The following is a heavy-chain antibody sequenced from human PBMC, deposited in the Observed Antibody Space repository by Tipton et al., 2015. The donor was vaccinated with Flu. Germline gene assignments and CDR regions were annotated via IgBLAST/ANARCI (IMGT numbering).Heavy chain of an antibody. CDR3: ARDYLLGDLSFFDN. CDR2: LYTAGGT. D-gene: IGHD3-16*02. Sequence: TLSLTCTVSGASISSGSFYWTWLRQPAGKGLEWIGRLYTAGGTTYNASLKSRVTMSVDTSKNQFSLKLSSVTVADTAVYYCARDYLLGDLSFFDNWGQGTLVTVSS. J-gene: IGHJ4*02. CDR1: GASISSGSFY. V-gene: IGHV4-61*02.